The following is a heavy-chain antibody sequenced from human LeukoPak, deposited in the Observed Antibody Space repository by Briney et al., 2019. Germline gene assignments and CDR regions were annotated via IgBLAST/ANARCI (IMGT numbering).Heavy chain of an antibody. J-gene: IGHJ6*03. CDR3: ARDSSTNLAYYYYMDV. CDR2: ISSSSSYI. V-gene: IGHV3-21*01. D-gene: IGHD2-2*01. CDR1: GFTFSSYS. Sequence: GGSLRLSCAASGFTFSSYSMNWVRQAPGKGLEWVSSISSSSSYIYYADSVKGRFTISRDNAKNSLYLQMNSLRAEDTAVYYCARDSSTNLAYYYYMDVWGKGTTVTVSS.